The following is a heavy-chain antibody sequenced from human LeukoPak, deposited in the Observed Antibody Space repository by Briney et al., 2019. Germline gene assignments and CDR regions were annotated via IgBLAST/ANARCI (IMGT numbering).Heavy chain of an antibody. V-gene: IGHV3-11*04. J-gene: IGHJ3*02. CDR1: GFTFSDYY. CDR3: ARGRDHAFDI. Sequence: GGSLRLSCAASGFTFSDYYMSWIRQAPGKGLEWVSYISSSGSTIYYADSVKGRFTISRDNAKSSLYLQMNSLTAEDTAIYFCARGRDHAFDIWGQGTRVTVSS. CDR2: ISSSGSTI.